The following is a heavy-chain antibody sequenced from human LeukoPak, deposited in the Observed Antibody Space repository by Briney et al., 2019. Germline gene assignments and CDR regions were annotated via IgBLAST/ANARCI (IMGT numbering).Heavy chain of an antibody. D-gene: IGHD4-23*01. CDR2: ISGSGGST. CDR1: GFTFSGYA. CDR3: AKVVVVTPSFVDY. Sequence: GGSLTLSCAASGFTFSGYAMSWVRQAPGKGLEWVSAISGSGGSTYYADSVKGRFTISRDNSKNTPYLQMNSLRAEDTAVYYCAKVVVVTPSFVDYWGQGTLVTVSS. V-gene: IGHV3-23*01. J-gene: IGHJ4*02.